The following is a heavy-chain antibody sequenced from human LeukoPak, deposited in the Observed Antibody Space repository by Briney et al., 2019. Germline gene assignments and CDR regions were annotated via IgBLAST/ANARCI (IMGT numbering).Heavy chain of an antibody. CDR2: INSDGSST. CDR1: GFTFSSYW. CDR3: ARDYGRSRDYGMDV. J-gene: IGHJ6*02. V-gene: IGHV3-74*01. Sequence: GGPLRLSCAASGFTFSSYWMLWIRQAPGKGLVWVSRINSDGSSTTYADSVKGRFTISRDNAKNTLYLQMNSLRAEDTAVYFCARDYGRSRDYGMDVWGQGTTVTVSS. D-gene: IGHD3-10*01.